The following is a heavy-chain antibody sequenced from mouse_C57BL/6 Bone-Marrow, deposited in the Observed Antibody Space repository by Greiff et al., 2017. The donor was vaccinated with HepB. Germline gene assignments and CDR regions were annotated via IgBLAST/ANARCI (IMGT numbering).Heavy chain of an antibody. V-gene: IGHV1-50*01. Sequence: VQLQQSGAELVKPGASVKLSCKASGYTFTSYWMQWVKQRPGQGLEWIGEIDPSDSYTNYNQKFKGKATLTVDTSSSTAYMQLSSLTSEDSAVYYCARLRDYDNAMDYWGQGTSVTVSS. J-gene: IGHJ4*01. D-gene: IGHD2-4*01. CDR2: IDPSDSYT. CDR1: GYTFTSYW. CDR3: ARLRDYDNAMDY.